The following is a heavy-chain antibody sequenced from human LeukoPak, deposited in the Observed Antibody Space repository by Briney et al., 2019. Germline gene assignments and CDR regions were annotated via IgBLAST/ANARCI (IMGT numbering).Heavy chain of an antibody. CDR3: AKDVTSSTIYYYYYGMDV. CDR2: ISGSGGST. D-gene: IGHD5-24*01. V-gene: IGHV3-23*01. CDR1: GFTFSSYA. J-gene: IGHJ6*02. Sequence: GGSLRLSCAASGFTFSSYAMSRVRQAPGKGLEWVSAISGSGGSTYYADSVKGRFTISRDNSKNTLYLQMNSLRAEDTAVYYCAKDVTSSTIYYYYYGMDVWGQGTTVTVSS.